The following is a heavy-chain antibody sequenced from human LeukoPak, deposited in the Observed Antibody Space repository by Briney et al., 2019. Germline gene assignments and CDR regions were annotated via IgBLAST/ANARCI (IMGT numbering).Heavy chain of an antibody. Sequence: GGSLRLSCAASGFTFSSYSMNWVRQAPGKGLEWVSSISSSSSCIYYADSVKGRFTISRDNAKNSLYLQMNSLRAEDTAVYYCARGEGSYYPGFIDYWGQGTLVTVSS. V-gene: IGHV3-21*01. D-gene: IGHD1-26*01. J-gene: IGHJ4*02. CDR2: ISSSSSCI. CDR1: GFTFSSYS. CDR3: ARGEGSYYPGFIDY.